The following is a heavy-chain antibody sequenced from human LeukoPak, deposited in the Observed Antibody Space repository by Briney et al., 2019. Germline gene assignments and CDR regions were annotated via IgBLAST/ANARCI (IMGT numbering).Heavy chain of an antibody. Sequence: GGSLRLSCAASGFTFSSYGMHWVRQAPGKGLEWVAVIWYDGSNKYYADSVKGRFTISRDNSKNTLYLQMNSLRAEDTAVYYCARAEEYCSGGSCYHDAFDIWGQGTMVTVSS. CDR1: GFTFSSYG. V-gene: IGHV3-33*01. CDR3: ARAEEYCSGGSCYHDAFDI. D-gene: IGHD2-15*01. J-gene: IGHJ3*02. CDR2: IWYDGSNK.